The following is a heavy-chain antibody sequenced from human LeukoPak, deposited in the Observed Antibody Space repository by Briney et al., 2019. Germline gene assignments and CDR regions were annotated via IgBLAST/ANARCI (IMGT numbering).Heavy chain of an antibody. CDR1: GFTFSSYS. D-gene: IGHD6-13*01. CDR2: ISSSSSYI. V-gene: IGHV3-21*01. CDR3: ARDCEIGEAAAGTCFLDV. J-gene: IGHJ6*02. Sequence: GGSLRLSGAASGFTFSSYSMNWVRQAPGKGLEWVSSISSSSSYIYYADSVKGRFNISRDNAKNSLYLQMNILTAEYTAVYYCARDCEIGEAAAGTCFLDVWGQGTTVTVSS.